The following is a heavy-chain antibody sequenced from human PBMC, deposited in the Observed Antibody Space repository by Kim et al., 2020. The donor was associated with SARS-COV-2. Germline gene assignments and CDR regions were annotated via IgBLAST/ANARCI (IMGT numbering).Heavy chain of an antibody. CDR3: ARGGYSSSWWGGFDP. CDR2: INAGNGNT. Sequence: ASVKVSCKASGYTFTSYAMHWVRQAPGQRLEWMGWINAGNGNTKYSQKFQGRVTINRDTSASTAYMELSSLRSEDTAVYYCARGGYSSSWWGGFDPWGQGTLVTVSS. V-gene: IGHV1-3*01. CDR1: GYTFTSYA. J-gene: IGHJ5*02. D-gene: IGHD6-13*01.